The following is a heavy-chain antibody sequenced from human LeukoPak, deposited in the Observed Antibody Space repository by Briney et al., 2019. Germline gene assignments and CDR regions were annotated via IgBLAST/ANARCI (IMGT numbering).Heavy chain of an antibody. Sequence: GASVKVSCKASGGTFSSYAISWVRQAPGQGLEWMGWINTNTGNPTYAQGFTGRFVFSLDTSVSTAYLQISSLKAEDTAVYYCARVFWSGYYTQPYYYYYGMDVWGQGTTVTVSS. CDR2: INTNTGNP. J-gene: IGHJ6*02. CDR1: GGTFSSYA. CDR3: ARVFWSGYYTQPYYYYYGMDV. V-gene: IGHV7-4-1*02. D-gene: IGHD3-3*01.